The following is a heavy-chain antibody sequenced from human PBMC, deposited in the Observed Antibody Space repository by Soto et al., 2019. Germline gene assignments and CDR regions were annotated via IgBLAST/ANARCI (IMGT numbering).Heavy chain of an antibody. V-gene: IGHV3-11*06. J-gene: IGHJ6*02. CDR2: ISSSSSYT. D-gene: IGHD2-2*01. CDR1: GFTFSDYY. CDR3: ARVVPAAPGYYYYGMDV. Sequence: GGSLRLSCAASGFTFSDYYMSWIRQAPGKGLEWVSYISSSSSYTNYADSVKGRFTISRDNAKNSLYLQMNSLRAEDTAVYYCARVVPAAPGYYYYGMDVWGQGTTVTV.